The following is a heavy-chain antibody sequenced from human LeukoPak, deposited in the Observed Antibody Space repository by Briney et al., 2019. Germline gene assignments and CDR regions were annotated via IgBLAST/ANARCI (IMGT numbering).Heavy chain of an antibody. CDR2: ISYSGST. V-gene: IGHV4-39*01. J-gene: IGHJ4*02. Sequence: PSETLSLTCSVSGGSISSTSYYWGWIRQPPGKGLEWIGSISYSGSTYYNPSLKSRVTISLDTSKNQFSLNLSSVTAADTAVYYCLGIRGDLFDYWGQGTLVTVCS. CDR3: LGIRGDLFDY. D-gene: IGHD3-10*01. CDR1: GGSISSTSYY.